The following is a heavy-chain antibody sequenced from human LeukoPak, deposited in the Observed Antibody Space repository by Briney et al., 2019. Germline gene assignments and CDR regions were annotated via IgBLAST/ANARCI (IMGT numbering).Heavy chain of an antibody. D-gene: IGHD2-8*02. CDR1: GFTFSGSD. Sequence: PGGSLTLSRAASGFTFSGSDMDWVRQASGKGLEWVGRIRTKANSYATAYAASVKGRFTISRDDSKNTAYLQMNSLKTEDTAVYYCTRHVTEDYYGDYWGQGTLVTVSS. CDR2: IRTKANSYAT. CDR3: TRHVTEDYYGDY. V-gene: IGHV3-73*01. J-gene: IGHJ4*02.